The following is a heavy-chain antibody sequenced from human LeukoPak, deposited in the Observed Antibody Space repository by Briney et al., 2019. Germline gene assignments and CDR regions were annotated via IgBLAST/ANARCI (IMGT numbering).Heavy chain of an antibody. CDR3: ARGKIIQLWLVPFDY. Sequence: SEPLSLTVGVHGAAFRSTYSSWSPQPPGEGRRGFGEITHSGRTNYKPSLQCRVTISVVPSKIQFSLKLSCVPVADTAVYYCARGKIIQLWLVPFDYWGQGTLVTVSS. D-gene: IGHD5-18*01. V-gene: IGHV4-34*01. CDR1: GAAFRSTY. J-gene: IGHJ4*02. CDR2: ITHSGRT.